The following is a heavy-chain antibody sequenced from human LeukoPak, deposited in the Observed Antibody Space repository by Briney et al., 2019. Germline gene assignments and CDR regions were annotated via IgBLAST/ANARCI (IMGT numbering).Heavy chain of an antibody. CDR2: ISYDGSNK. Sequence: GGSLRLSCAACGFTFSSYAMHWVRQAPGKGLEWVAVISYDGSNKYYADSVKGRFTISRDNSKNTLYLQMNSLRAEDTAVYYCARPNSGSYALDYWGQGTLVTVSS. V-gene: IGHV3-30*04. CDR1: GFTFSSYA. D-gene: IGHD1-26*01. CDR3: ARPNSGSYALDY. J-gene: IGHJ4*02.